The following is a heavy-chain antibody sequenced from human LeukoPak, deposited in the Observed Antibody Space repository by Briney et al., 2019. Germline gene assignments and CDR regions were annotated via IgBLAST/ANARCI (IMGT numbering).Heavy chain of an antibody. CDR3: ARGPYSSSSEWFDP. J-gene: IGHJ5*02. CDR1: GGSISSYY. V-gene: IGHV4-4*07. Sequence: PSETLSLTCTVSGGSISSYYWSWIRQPAGKGLEWIGRIYTSRSTNYNPSLKSRVTMSVDTSKNQSSLKPSSVTAADTAVYYCARGPYSSSSEWFDPWGQGTLVTVSS. CDR2: IYTSRST. D-gene: IGHD6-6*01.